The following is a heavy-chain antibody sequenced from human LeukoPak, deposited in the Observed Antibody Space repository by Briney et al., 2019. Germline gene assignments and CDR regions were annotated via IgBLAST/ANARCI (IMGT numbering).Heavy chain of an antibody. D-gene: IGHD3-22*01. CDR3: AKIGLGGDYYDSSGYYNNNAFDI. CDR2: IIPIFGTA. Sequence: ASVKVSCKASGGTFSSYAISWVRQAPGQGLEWMGGIIPIFGTANYAQKFQGRVTITADKSTSTAYMELSSLRAEDTAVYYCAKIGLGGDYYDSSGYYNNNAFDIWGQGTMVTVSS. V-gene: IGHV1-69*06. J-gene: IGHJ3*02. CDR1: GGTFSSYA.